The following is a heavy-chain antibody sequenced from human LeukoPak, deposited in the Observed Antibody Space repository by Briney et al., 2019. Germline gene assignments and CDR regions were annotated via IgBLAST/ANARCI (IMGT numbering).Heavy chain of an antibody. Sequence: ASVKISCKASGYTLTNYGLSWVRQAPGQGREWVGWISAYNGETHYAQTVQGRVTMTRDTSTSTAYMELRSLRSDDTAVYYCARDFEHCTTSSCYALFDYWGQGTLVTVSS. CDR3: ARDFEHCTTSSCYALFDY. D-gene: IGHD2-2*01. J-gene: IGHJ4*02. CDR1: GYTLTNYG. CDR2: ISAYNGET. V-gene: IGHV1-18*01.